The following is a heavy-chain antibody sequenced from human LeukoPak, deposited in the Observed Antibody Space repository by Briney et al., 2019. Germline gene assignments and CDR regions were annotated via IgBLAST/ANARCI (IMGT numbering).Heavy chain of an antibody. CDR3: ARRGPPAYSGSYYVDY. CDR2: INPNSGGT. D-gene: IGHD1-26*01. Sequence: ASVKVSRKASGYTFTGYYMHWVRQAPGQGLEWMGRINPNSGGTIYAQKFQGRVTMTRDTSISTAYMELSRLRSDDTAVYYCARRGPPAYSGSYYVDYWGQGTLVTVSS. CDR1: GYTFTGYY. V-gene: IGHV1-2*06. J-gene: IGHJ4*02.